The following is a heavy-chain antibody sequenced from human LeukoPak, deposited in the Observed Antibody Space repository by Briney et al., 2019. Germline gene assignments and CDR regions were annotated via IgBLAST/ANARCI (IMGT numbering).Heavy chain of an antibody. D-gene: IGHD3-22*01. CDR2: IYYSGST. Sequence: SETLSLTCTVSGGSISSSSYYWGWVRQPPGKGLEWIGSIYYSGSTYYNPSLKSRVTISVDTSKNQFSLKLSSVTAADTAVYYCARDLTHDTFDYWGQGTLVTVSS. CDR1: GGSISSSSYY. CDR3: ARDLTHDTFDY. V-gene: IGHV4-39*02. J-gene: IGHJ4*02.